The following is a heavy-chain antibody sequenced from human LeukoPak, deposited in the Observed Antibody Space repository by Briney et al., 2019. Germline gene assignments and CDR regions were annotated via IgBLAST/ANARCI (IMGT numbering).Heavy chain of an antibody. CDR1: GGSISSGDYY. CDR2: IYYSGST. V-gene: IGHV4-30-4*01. D-gene: IGHD6-6*01. CDR3: AREYSSSHSGFDP. Sequence: SETLSLTCTVSGGSISSGDYYWSWVRQPPGTGLEWLGYIYYSGSTYYNPSLKSRVTISVDTSKNQFSLKLSSVTAADTAVYYCAREYSSSHSGFDPWGQGTLVTVSS. J-gene: IGHJ5*02.